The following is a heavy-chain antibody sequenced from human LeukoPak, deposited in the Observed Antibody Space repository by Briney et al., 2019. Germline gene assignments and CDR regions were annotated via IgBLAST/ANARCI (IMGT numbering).Heavy chain of an antibody. D-gene: IGHD2-2*01. J-gene: IGHJ4*02. V-gene: IGHV3-23*01. Sequence: SGGSLRLSCAASGFTFSTYSMNWVRQAPGKGLEWVSAINGGGGSTYYADSVKGRFTISRDNSKNTLYLQMNSLRAEDTAVYYCAKGVFSCSSTGCYALKAGLDYWGQGTLVTVSS. CDR1: GFTFSTYS. CDR2: INGGGGST. CDR3: AKGVFSCSSTGCYALKAGLDY.